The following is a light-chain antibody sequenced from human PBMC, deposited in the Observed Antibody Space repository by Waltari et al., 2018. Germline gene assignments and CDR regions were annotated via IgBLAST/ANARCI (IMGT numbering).Light chain of an antibody. Sequence: QSALTQPASVSGSPGQSISISCIGTSSDIGTFNLVSWYLQYPGTAPKLLIYDVSQRPSGVSNRFSGSKSGSPASLTISGRQAEDEAIYYCCSYAGSRTWVFGGGAKLTVL. CDR1: SSDIGTFNL. CDR3: CSYAGSRTWV. CDR2: DVS. J-gene: IGLJ3*02. V-gene: IGLV2-23*02.